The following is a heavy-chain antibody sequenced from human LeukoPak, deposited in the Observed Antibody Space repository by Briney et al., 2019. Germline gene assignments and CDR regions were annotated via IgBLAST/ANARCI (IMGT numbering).Heavy chain of an antibody. CDR3: ARVWSSSWYLAFDI. V-gene: IGHV4-4*07. D-gene: IGHD6-13*01. J-gene: IGHJ3*02. CDR2: IYTSGGT. CDR1: GGSISSYY. Sequence: SETLSLTCTVSGGSISSYYWSWIRQPAGKGLEWIGRIYTSGGTNYNPSLKSRVTMSVDTSKNQFSLKLSSVTAADTAVYYCARVWSSSWYLAFDIWGQGTMVTVSS.